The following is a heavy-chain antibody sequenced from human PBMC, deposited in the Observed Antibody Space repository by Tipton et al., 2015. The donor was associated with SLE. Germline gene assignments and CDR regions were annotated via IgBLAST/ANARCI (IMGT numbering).Heavy chain of an antibody. V-gene: IGHV4-4*07. J-gene: IGHJ3*02. D-gene: IGHD6-13*01. Sequence: TLSLTCTVSGGSINNYYWSWIRQPPGKGLEWIGRIYASGSTEYNPSLKSRVTISVDPSKNQFSLRLTSLTAAFTAVYYCARVVYSFSDAFDIWCQGTLVTVSS. CDR2: IYASGST. CDR1: GGSINNYY. CDR3: ARVVYSFSDAFDI.